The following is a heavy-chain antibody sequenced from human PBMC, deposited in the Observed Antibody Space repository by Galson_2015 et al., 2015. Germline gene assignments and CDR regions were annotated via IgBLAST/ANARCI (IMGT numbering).Heavy chain of an antibody. CDR3: ARGDCSGGICYSDSYFDF. CDR1: GARVSRNRTA. Sequence: AISGARVSRNRTAWNWLRQSPSGGLEWLGRTYYRSKWYNDYAVSVKSRITINPDTSKNQFSLQLNSVTPEDTAVYYCARGDCSGGICYSDSYFDFWGQGTLVTVSS. V-gene: IGHV6-1*01. D-gene: IGHD2-15*01. J-gene: IGHJ4*02. CDR2: TYYRSKWYN.